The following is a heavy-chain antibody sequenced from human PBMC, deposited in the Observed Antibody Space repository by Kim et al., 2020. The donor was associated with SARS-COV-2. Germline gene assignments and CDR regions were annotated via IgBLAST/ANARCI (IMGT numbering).Heavy chain of an antibody. J-gene: IGHJ6*02. V-gene: IGHV3-30*01. CDR3: ARDSSSSWSYYYYYGMDV. Sequence: KGRFTISRDNSKNTLYLQMNSLRAEDTAVYYCARDSSSSWSYYYYYGMDVWGQGTTVTVSS. D-gene: IGHD6-13*01.